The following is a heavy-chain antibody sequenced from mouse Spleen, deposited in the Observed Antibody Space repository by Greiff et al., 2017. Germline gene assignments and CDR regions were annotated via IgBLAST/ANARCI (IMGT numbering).Heavy chain of an antibody. V-gene: IGHV2-6*02. CDR3: ARSWNSSGYSLAY. Sequence: QVQLKESGPGLVAPSQSLSITCTASGFSLTSYGVHWVRQPPGKGLEWLVVICSDGSTTYYSAPKYRLSTSKKNSKIHVFLKKNSLQTDDTAVYYCARSWNSSGYSLAYWGQGTLVTVSA. D-gene: IGHD3-1*01. CDR2: ICSDGST. CDR1: GFSLTSYG. J-gene: IGHJ3*01.